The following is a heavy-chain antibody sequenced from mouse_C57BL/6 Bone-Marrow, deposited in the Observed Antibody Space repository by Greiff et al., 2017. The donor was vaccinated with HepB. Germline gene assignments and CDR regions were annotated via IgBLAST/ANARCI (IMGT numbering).Heavy chain of an antibody. D-gene: IGHD1-1*01. J-gene: IGHJ1*03. V-gene: IGHV1-15*01. CDR2: IDPETGGT. CDR1: GYTFTDYE. CDR3: TGSSRSYWYFDV. Sequence: QVQLKQSGAELVRPGASVTLSCKASGYTFTDYEMHWVKQTPVHGLEWIGAIDPETGGTAYNQKFKGKAILTADKSSSTAYMERRSLTSEDSAVYYCTGSSRSYWYFDVWGTGTTVTVSS.